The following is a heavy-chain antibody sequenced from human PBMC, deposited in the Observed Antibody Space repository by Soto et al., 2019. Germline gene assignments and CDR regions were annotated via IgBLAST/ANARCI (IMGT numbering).Heavy chain of an antibody. CDR2: ISWDVGIT. CDR3: AKGEPYYYDRSGLLFEY. V-gene: IGHV3-43D*04. D-gene: IGHD3-22*01. J-gene: IGHJ4*02. CDR1: GFTFDDYA. Sequence: WGSLRLSCAASGFTFDDYAMHWVRQAPGKGLEWVSLISWDVGITYYADSVKGRFTISGDNSKNSLYLQMNSLRAEDTALYYCAKGEPYYYDRSGLLFEYWGKGNMVIVSS.